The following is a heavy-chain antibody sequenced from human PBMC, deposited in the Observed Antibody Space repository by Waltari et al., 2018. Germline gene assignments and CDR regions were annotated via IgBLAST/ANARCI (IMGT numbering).Heavy chain of an antibody. CDR3: ARNQRGWFDAFDI. D-gene: IGHD6-19*01. CDR2: IYHSGST. J-gene: IGHJ3*02. CDR1: GYSISSGYY. V-gene: IGHV4-38-2*01. Sequence: QVQLQESGPGLVKPSETLSLTCAVSGYSISSGYYWGWIRQPPGKGLEWIGSIYHSGSTYYNPSLKSRVIISVDTSNNQFSLRLTSVTAADTAIYFCARNQRGWFDAFDIWGQGTAVTVSS.